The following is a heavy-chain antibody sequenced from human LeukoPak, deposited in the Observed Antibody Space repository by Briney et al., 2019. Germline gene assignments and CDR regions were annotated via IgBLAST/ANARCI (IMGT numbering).Heavy chain of an antibody. CDR2: INHSGST. D-gene: IGHD5-18*01. J-gene: IGHJ4*02. V-gene: IGHV4-34*01. CDR3: ARGRGYSYGYYFDY. CDR1: GVSFSGYY. Sequence: SETLSLTCAVYGVSFSGYYWSWIRQPPGKGLEWIGEINHSGSTNYNPSLKSRVTISVDTSKNQFSLKLSSVTAADTAVYYCARGRGYSYGYYFDYWGQGTLVTVSS.